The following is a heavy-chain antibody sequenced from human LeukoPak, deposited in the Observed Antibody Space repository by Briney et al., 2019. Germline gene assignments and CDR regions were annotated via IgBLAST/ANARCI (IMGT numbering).Heavy chain of an antibody. CDR3: AREALITGTTSFDY. J-gene: IGHJ4*02. D-gene: IGHD1-20*01. CDR1: GESFSGYY. CDR2: INHSGST. V-gene: IGHV4-34*01. Sequence: PSETLSLTCVVYGESFSGYYWSWIRQPPGKGLEWIGEINHSGSTNYNPSLKSRVTISVDTSKNQISLKLSSVTAADTAVYYCAREALITGTTSFDYWGQGTLVTVSS.